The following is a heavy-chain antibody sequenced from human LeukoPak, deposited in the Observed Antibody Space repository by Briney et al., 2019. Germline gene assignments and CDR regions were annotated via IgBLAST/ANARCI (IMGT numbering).Heavy chain of an antibody. V-gene: IGHV3-21*04. J-gene: IGHJ4*02. Sequence: GGSLRLSCAASGFTFSSYSMNWVRQAPGKGLEWVSSISSSSTYINYADSVKGRFTISRDNAKNSLYLQMDSLRAEDTAVYYCARISLVRGVIKREIDYWGQGTLVTVSS. CDR3: ARISLVRGVIKREIDY. D-gene: IGHD3-10*01. CDR2: ISSSSTYI. CDR1: GFTFSSYS.